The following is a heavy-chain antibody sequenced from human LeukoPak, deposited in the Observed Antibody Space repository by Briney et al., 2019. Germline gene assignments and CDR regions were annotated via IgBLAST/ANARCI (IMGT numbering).Heavy chain of an antibody. Sequence: PSETLSLTCTVSGYSISSGYYWGWIRQPPGKGLEWIGSIYHSGSTYYNPSLKSRVTISVDTSKNQFSLKLSSVTAADTAVYYCARVARQWLVLDAFDIWGQGTMVTVSS. V-gene: IGHV4-38-2*02. CDR3: ARVARQWLVLDAFDI. D-gene: IGHD6-19*01. CDR1: GYSISSGYY. CDR2: IYHSGST. J-gene: IGHJ3*02.